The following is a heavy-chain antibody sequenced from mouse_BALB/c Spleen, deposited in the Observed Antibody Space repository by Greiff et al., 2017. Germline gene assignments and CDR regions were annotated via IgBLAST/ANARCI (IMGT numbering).Heavy chain of an antibody. CDR1: GFDFSRYW. D-gene: IGHD1-1*01. CDR2: INPDSSTI. Sequence: EVKVEESGGGLVQPGGSLKLSCAASGFDFSRYWMSWVRQAPGKGLEWIGEINPDSSTINYTPSLKDKFIISRDNSKNTLYLQMSKVRSEDTALYYCARDTTVVARAFDYWGQGTTLTVSS. V-gene: IGHV4-1*02. J-gene: IGHJ2*01. CDR3: ARDTTVVARAFDY.